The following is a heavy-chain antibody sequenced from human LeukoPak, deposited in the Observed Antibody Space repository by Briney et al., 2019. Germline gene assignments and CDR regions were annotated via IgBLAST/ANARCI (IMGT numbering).Heavy chain of an antibody. CDR2: INPNSGGT. Sequence: ASVKVSCKASGYTFTGYYMHWVRQAPGQGLEWMGWINPNSGGTNYAQKFQGRVTMTRDTSISTAHMELSRLRSDDTAVYYCAKDRGFGELLRDLDYWGQGTLVTVSS. J-gene: IGHJ4*02. CDR1: GYTFTGYY. D-gene: IGHD3-10*01. V-gene: IGHV1-2*02. CDR3: AKDRGFGELLRDLDY.